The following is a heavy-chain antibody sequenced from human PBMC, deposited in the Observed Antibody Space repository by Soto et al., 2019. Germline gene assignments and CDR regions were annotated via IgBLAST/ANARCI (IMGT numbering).Heavy chain of an antibody. V-gene: IGHV3-33*06. J-gene: IGHJ5*02. CDR3: AKMGFYDSSGHKYNWFDP. CDR1: GFTFSSYG. Sequence: GGSLRLSCAASGFTFSSYGMHWVRQAPGKGLEWVAVIRYDGSNKYYADSVKGRFTISRDNSKNTLYLQMNSLRAEDTAVYYCAKMGFYDSSGHKYNWFDPWGQGTLVTVSS. CDR2: IRYDGSNK. D-gene: IGHD3-22*01.